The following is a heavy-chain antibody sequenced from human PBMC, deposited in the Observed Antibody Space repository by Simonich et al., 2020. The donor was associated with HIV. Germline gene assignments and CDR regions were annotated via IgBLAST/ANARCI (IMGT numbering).Heavy chain of an antibody. CDR2: INHSGST. CDR3: ATTINYEDAFDI. D-gene: IGHD4-4*01. J-gene: IGHJ3*02. CDR1: GGSFSGYY. Sequence: QVQLQQWGAGLLKPSETLSLTCAVYGGSFSGYYWSWIRQPPGKGLEWIGEINHSGSTNYNPSLNSRVTISVDTSKNQFSRKLSSVTAADTAVYYCATTINYEDAFDIWGQGTMVTVSS. V-gene: IGHV4-34*01.